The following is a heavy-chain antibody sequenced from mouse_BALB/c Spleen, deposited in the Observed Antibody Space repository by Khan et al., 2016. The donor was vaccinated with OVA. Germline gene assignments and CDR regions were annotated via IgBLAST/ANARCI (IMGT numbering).Heavy chain of an antibody. J-gene: IGHJ3*01. CDR3: AREGAYYRSDGWFSY. V-gene: IGHV1-4*01. CDR2: INPSNGYT. D-gene: IGHD2-14*01. Sequence: QVQLQQSGAELARPGASVKMSCKASGYTFTTYTMHWVKQRPGQGLEWIGYINPSNGYTNYNQKFKDKSTLTADKSSSTAYMQLSSLTSDYSAAYNCAREGAYYRSDGWFSYWGQGTLVTVSA. CDR1: GYTFTTYT.